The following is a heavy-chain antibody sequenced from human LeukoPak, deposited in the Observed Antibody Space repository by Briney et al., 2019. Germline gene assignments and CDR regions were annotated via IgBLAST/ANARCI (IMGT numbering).Heavy chain of an antibody. CDR2: ISWNSDNI. Sequence: PGGSLRLSCAASGFTFDDCAMHWVRQPPGKGLEWVSGISWNSDNIAFADFVKGRFTISRDNAKNSLYLQMNSLRVEDTALYFCARKIESGAAHYFDYWGQGTLVTVSS. CDR1: GFTFDDCA. CDR3: ARKIESGAAHYFDY. J-gene: IGHJ4*02. V-gene: IGHV3-9*01. D-gene: IGHD5-12*01.